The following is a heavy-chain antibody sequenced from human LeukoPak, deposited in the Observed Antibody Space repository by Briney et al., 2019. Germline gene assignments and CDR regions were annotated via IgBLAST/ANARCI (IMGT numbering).Heavy chain of an antibody. J-gene: IGHJ4*02. CDR3: ASGGTAVVMALTYYFDT. CDR2: IYHTGST. CDR1: GYSISSGYY. V-gene: IGHV4-38-2*01. Sequence: SETLSLTCAVSGYSISSGYYWGWIRQPPGKGLEWIGSIYHTGSTYFNPSLQSRVTISLDSPKNQFSLKLTSVTAADTAVYYCASGGTAVVMALTYYFDTWGQGTPVTVSS. D-gene: IGHD3-22*01.